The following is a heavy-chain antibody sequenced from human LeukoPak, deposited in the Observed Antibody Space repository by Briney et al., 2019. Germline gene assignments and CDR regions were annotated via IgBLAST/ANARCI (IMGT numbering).Heavy chain of an antibody. V-gene: IGHV3-33*01. CDR1: GFTFSSYG. CDR3: ARAYDKAYDY. CDR2: IWYDGSNK. D-gene: IGHD2-21*01. J-gene: IGHJ4*02. Sequence: GGSLRLSCAASGFTFSSYGMHWVRQAPGKGLEWVTVIWYDGSNKYYADSVKGRFTISRDNSKNTVSLHMNSLRAEDSAIYRCARAYDKAYDYWGQGTLVTVSS.